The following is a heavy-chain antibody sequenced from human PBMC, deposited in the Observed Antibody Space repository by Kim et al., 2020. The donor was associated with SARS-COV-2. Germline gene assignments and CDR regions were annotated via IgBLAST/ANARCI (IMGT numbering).Heavy chain of an antibody. V-gene: IGHV1-2*02. CDR3: ASGGARGSSPSGGNFDP. Sequence: ASVKVSCKASGYTFTGYYMHWVRQAPGQGLEWMGWINPNSGGTNYAQKFQGRVTMTRDTSISTAYMELSRLRSDDTAVYYCASGGARGSSPSGGNFDPWGQGTLVTVSS. J-gene: IGHJ5*02. D-gene: IGHD6-6*01. CDR2: INPNSGGT. CDR1: GYTFTGYY.